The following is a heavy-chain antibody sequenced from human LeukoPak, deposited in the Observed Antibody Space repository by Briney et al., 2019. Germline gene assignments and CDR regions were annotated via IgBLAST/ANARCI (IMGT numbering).Heavy chain of an antibody. J-gene: IGHJ6*03. Sequence: ASVTVSCMASGGTFSSYAISWVRQPPGQGLEWMGIINPSCWNTSYAQKFQGRVTMSRDMSTSTVYMELSSLRSEDLAVYYCARESCSSTSCYCYMDVWGKGTTVTVSS. CDR3: ARESCSSTSCYCYMDV. V-gene: IGHV1-46*01. D-gene: IGHD2-2*01. CDR1: GGTFSSYA. CDR2: INPSCWNT.